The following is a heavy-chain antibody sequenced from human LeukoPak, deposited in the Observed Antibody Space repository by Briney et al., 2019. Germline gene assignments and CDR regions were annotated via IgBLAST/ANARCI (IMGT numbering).Heavy chain of an antibody. V-gene: IGHV3-23*01. CDR2: ISGSGGST. D-gene: IGHD3-22*01. J-gene: IGHJ4*02. CDR3: AKDYYYDSSGYFGPGESFDY. CDR1: GFTFSSYV. Sequence: GGSLRLSCAASGFTFSSYVMSWVRQAPGKGLEWVSAISGSGGSTYYADSVKGRFTISRDNSKNTLYLQMNSLRAEDTAVYYCAKDYYYDSSGYFGPGESFDYWGQGTLVTVSS.